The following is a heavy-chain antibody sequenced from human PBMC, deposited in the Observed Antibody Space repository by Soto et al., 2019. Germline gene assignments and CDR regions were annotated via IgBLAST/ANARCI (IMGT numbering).Heavy chain of an antibody. Sequence: TLSLTGTFSGVVISSYDWIGIRQRAGKGLEWSGRIYTSGSTNYNPSLKSRVTMSVDTSKNQFSLKLSYVTAADTAVYYCARYRRLAEHGSNWVEPWGHGTLVIV. D-gene: IGHD6-13*01. V-gene: IGHV4-59*10. CDR1: GVVISSYD. CDR3: ARYRRLAEHGSNWVEP. CDR2: IYTSGST. J-gene: IGHJ5*02.